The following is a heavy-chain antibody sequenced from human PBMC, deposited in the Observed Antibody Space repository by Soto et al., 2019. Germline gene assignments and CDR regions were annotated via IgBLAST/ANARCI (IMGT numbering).Heavy chain of an antibody. CDR3: ARLENVAAAACDY. Sequence: QLQLQESGPGLVKPSETLSLTCTVSGGSISSSSYYWGWIRQPPGKGLEWIGSIYYSGSTYYNPSLKSRVTISVDTSKNQFSLKLSSVTAADTAVYYCARLENVAAAACDYWGQGTLVTVSS. CDR1: GGSISSSSYY. J-gene: IGHJ4*02. CDR2: IYYSGST. D-gene: IGHD6-13*01. V-gene: IGHV4-39*01.